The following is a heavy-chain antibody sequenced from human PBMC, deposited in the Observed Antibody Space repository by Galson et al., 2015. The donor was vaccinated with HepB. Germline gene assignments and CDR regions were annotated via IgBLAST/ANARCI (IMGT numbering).Heavy chain of an antibody. CDR1: GFSFTRYA. D-gene: IGHD1-26*01. J-gene: IGHJ4*02. Sequence: SLRLSCAASGFSFTRYAMTWVRQAPGKGLEWVSSITSSGGNSYYTDSVKGRFTVSRDNSKNTLLLQLNSLRAEYTAMYFCAKDGFMGANKPYHFHYWGQGTLVTVSS. CDR2: ITSSGGNS. CDR3: AKDGFMGANKPYHFHY. V-gene: IGHV3-23*01.